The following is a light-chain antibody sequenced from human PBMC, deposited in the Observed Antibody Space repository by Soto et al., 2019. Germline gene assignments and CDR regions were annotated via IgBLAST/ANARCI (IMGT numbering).Light chain of an antibody. CDR3: SSYTSSSTFVV. CDR2: EVS. Sequence: QSAPTQPPSVSGSPGQSVTISCTGTSSDVGSYNRVSWYQQPPGTAPKLMIYEVSNRPSGVPDRFSGSKSGNTASLTISGLQAEDEADYYCSSYTSSSTFVVFGGGTQLTVL. V-gene: IGLV2-18*02. J-gene: IGLJ2*01. CDR1: SSDVGSYNR.